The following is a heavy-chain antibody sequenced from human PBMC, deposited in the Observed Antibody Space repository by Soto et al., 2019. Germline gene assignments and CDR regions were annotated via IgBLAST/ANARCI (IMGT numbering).Heavy chain of an antibody. CDR2: INAGNGNT. CDR1: GYTFTSYA. V-gene: IGHV1-3*01. D-gene: IGHD2-15*01. J-gene: IGHJ3*02. Sequence: ASVKVSCKASGYTFTSYAMHWVRQAPGQRLEWMGWINAGNGNTKYSQKFQGRVTITRDTSASTAYMELSSLRSEDTAVYYCARDRCSGGSCYSGRGAFDIWGQGTMVTVSS. CDR3: ARDRCSGGSCYSGRGAFDI.